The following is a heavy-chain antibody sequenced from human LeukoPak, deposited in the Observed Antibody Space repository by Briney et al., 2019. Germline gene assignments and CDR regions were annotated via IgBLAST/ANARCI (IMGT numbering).Heavy chain of an antibody. CDR3: ARGTGYSSSWFGDAFDI. CDR2: IYTSGST. Sequence: PSETLSLTCTVSGGSISSYYWSWIRQPAGKGLEWIGRIYTSGSTNYNPSLKSRVTISVDKSKNQFSLKLSSVTAADTAVYYCARGTGYSSSWFGDAFDIWGQGTMVTVSS. D-gene: IGHD6-13*01. J-gene: IGHJ3*02. V-gene: IGHV4-4*07. CDR1: GGSISSYY.